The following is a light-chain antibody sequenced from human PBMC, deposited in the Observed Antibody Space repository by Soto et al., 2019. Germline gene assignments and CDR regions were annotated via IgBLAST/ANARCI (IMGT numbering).Light chain of an antibody. CDR3: QQYNNWPGYT. V-gene: IGKV3-15*01. Sequence: EIVMTQSPATLSVSPGERATLSGRASQSVSSNLAWYQQKPGQAPRLLIYGASTRATGIPARFSGSGSGTEFTLTISSLQSEDFAVYYCQQYNNWPGYTFGQGTKLEIK. J-gene: IGKJ2*01. CDR1: QSVSSN. CDR2: GAS.